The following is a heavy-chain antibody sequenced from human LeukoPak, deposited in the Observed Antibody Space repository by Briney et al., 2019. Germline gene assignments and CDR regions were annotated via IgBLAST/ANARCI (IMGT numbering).Heavy chain of an antibody. V-gene: IGHV3-9*01. CDR1: GFTFDDYA. D-gene: IGHD3-9*01. CDR2: ISWNSGSI. Sequence: GGSLRLSCAASGFTFDDYAMHRVRQAPGKGLEWVSGISWNSGSIGYADSVKGRFTISRDNAKNSLYLQMNSLRAEDTALYYCAKDPLRYFDWLSFHYFDYWGQGTLVTVSS. J-gene: IGHJ4*02. CDR3: AKDPLRYFDWLSFHYFDY.